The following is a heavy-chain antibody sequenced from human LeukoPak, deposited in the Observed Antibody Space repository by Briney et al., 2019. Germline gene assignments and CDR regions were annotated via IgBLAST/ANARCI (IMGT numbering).Heavy chain of an antibody. Sequence: PSETLSLTCAVYGGSFSGYYWSWIRQPPGKGLEWIGEINHSGSTNYNPSLKSRVTISVDTSKNQFSLKLSSVTAADTAVYYCAGRLLITMVRGATLSIWGQGTMVTVSS. CDR3: AGRLLITMVRGATLSI. CDR2: INHSGST. V-gene: IGHV4-34*01. CDR1: GGSFSGYY. J-gene: IGHJ3*02. D-gene: IGHD3-10*01.